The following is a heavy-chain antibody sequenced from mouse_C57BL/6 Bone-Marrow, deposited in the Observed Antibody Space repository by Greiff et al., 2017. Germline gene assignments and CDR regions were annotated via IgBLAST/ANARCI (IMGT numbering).Heavy chain of an antibody. CDR1: GYSFTGYY. Sequence: VQLQQSGPELVKPGASVKISCKASGYSFTGYYMNWVKQSPEKSLEWIGEINPSTGGTTYNQKFKAKATLTVDTSSITAYMQLKRLTSGASAVYYCARRWYSNYGFDDWGQGTTLTVAS. D-gene: IGHD2-5*01. CDR3: ARRWYSNYGFDD. J-gene: IGHJ2*01. V-gene: IGHV1-42*01. CDR2: INPSTGGT.